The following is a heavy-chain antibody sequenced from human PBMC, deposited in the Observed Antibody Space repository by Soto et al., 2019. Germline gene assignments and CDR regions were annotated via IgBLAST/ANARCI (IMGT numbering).Heavy chain of an antibody. Sequence: LSLTCAVYGGFLSESYWTWIRQPPGKGLEWIGEINHVGGTNYNPSLKSRVTMSVDTSQNQFSLRLISVTAADTAMYFCVRIRYQLPSSVLWLDPWGQGXPVTVYS. V-gene: IGHV4-34*01. CDR3: VRIRYQLPSSVLWLDP. J-gene: IGHJ5*02. CDR2: INHVGGT. D-gene: IGHD3-16*01. CDR1: GGFLSESY.